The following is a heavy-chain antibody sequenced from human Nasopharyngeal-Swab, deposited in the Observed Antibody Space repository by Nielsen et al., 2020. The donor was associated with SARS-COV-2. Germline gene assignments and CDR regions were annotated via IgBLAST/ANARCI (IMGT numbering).Heavy chain of an antibody. CDR3: ARGGMVRGVSYNWFDP. V-gene: IGHV1-3*01. CDR2: INAGNGNT. CDR1: GYTFTSYA. J-gene: IGHJ5*02. Sequence: ASVKVSCKASGYTFTSYAMHWVRQAPGQRLEWMGWINAGNGNTKYSQKFQGRVTITRDTSASTAYMELSSLRSEDTAVYYCARGGMVRGVSYNWFDPWGQGTLVTVSS. D-gene: IGHD3-10*01.